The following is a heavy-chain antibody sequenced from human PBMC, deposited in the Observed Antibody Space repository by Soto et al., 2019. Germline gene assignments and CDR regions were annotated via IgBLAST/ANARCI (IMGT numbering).Heavy chain of an antibody. CDR2: IIPAFGVP. D-gene: IGHD1-26*01. Sequence: QVQLVQSGGEVKKPGSSVKVSCKASGGTFGGYAIGWVRQAPGQGLEWMGGIIPAFGVPNYAHRFQDRVTFTADEPTSTAYMELSSLTSEDTAVYFCAKVSGPDPISYWRFGMDVWGQGTTVTVSS. CDR1: GGTFGGYA. V-gene: IGHV1-69*01. CDR3: AKVSGPDPISYWRFGMDV. J-gene: IGHJ6*02.